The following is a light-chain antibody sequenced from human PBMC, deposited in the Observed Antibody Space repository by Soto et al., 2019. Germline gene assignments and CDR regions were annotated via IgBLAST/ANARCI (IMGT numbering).Light chain of an antibody. Sequence: DIQMTHSPCTLSASVGERVTMTSRASQSISSWLAWYQQKPGKAPKLLIYAASTLQSGVPSRFSGSGSGTDFTLTISCLQSEDFATYYCRQYYSYPITFGQGTRLEIK. J-gene: IGKJ5*01. CDR2: AAS. CDR1: QSISSW. CDR3: RQYYSYPIT. V-gene: IGKV1-5*01.